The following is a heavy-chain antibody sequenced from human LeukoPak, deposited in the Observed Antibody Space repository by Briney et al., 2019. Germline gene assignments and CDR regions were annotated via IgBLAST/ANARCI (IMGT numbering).Heavy chain of an antibody. CDR2: TYYSGST. Sequence: SETLSLTCTVSGGSISSGDYYWSWIPQPPGKGLEWIGYTYYSGSTYYNPSLKSRVTISVDTSKNQFSLKLGSVTAADTAVYYCARVGATTGAFDIWGQGTMVTVSS. CDR3: ARVGATTGAFDI. D-gene: IGHD1-26*01. CDR1: GGSISSGDYY. J-gene: IGHJ3*02. V-gene: IGHV4-30-4*08.